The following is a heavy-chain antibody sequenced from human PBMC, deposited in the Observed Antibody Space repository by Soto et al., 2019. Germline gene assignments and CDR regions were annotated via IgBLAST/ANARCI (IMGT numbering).Heavy chain of an antibody. Sequence: PSETLSLTCTVSGGSISSYYWSWIRQPPGEGLEWIGYIYYSGSTNYNPSLKSRVTISVDTSKNQFSLKLSSVTAADTAVYYCARYRDDFWSGYFRWFDPWGQGTLVTVSS. V-gene: IGHV4-59*01. D-gene: IGHD3-3*01. CDR3: ARYRDDFWSGYFRWFDP. CDR2: IYYSGST. J-gene: IGHJ5*02. CDR1: GGSISSYY.